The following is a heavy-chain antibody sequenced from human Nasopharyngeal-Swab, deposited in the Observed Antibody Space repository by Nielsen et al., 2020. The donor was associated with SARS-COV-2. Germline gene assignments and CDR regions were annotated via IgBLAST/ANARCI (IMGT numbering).Heavy chain of an antibody. V-gene: IGHV4-30-4*08. CDR1: GGSISSGDYY. Sequence: SCTVSGGSISSGDYYWSWIRQPPGKGLEWIGDIYYSGSTYYNPSLKSRLTISGDTSKNQFSLKLNSVTAADTAVYYCARVDTMVRGVIGFDSWGQGTLVTVSS. CDR3: ARVDTMVRGVIGFDS. CDR2: IYYSGST. D-gene: IGHD3-10*01. J-gene: IGHJ4*02.